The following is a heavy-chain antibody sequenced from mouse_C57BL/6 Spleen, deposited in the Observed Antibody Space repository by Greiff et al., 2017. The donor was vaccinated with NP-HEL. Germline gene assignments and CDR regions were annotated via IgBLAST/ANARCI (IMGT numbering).Heavy chain of an antibody. CDR3: ARGAGAMDY. CDR1: GYTFTSYG. J-gene: IGHJ4*01. CDR2: IYPSSGNT. Sequence: QVQLQQSGAELARPGASVKLSCKASGYTFTSYGISWVKQRTGQGLEWIGEIYPSSGNTYYNEKFKGKATLTAAKSSSTAYMELRSLTTEDAAVYFCARGAGAMDYWGQGTSVTVSS. V-gene: IGHV1-81*01.